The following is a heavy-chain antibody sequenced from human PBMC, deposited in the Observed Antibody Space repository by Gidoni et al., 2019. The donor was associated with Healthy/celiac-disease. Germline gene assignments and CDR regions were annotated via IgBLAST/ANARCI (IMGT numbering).Heavy chain of an antibody. D-gene: IGHD3-10*01. CDR2: ISSSSSYI. CDR1: GFTFSSYS. J-gene: IGHJ4*02. Sequence: EVQLVESGGGLVKPGGSLRLSCAASGFTFSSYSMNWVREAPGKGLEWVSSISSSSSYIYYADSVKGRFTISRDNAKNSLYLQMNSLRAEDTAVYYCARVSLGTTDYWGQGTLVTVSS. V-gene: IGHV3-21*01. CDR3: ARVSLGTTDY.